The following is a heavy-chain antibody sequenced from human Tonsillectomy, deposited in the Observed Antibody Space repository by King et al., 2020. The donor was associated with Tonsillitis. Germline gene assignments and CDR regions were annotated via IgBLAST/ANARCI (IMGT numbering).Heavy chain of an antibody. CDR2: IYYSGST. Sequence: MQLQESGPGLVKPSETLSLTCTVSGGSISSYYWSWIRQPPGKGLVWIGYIYYSGSTNYNPSLKSRVTISVDTSKNQFSLRLSSVTAADTAVYYCAGLYFGSTSCYIYYWGQGTLVTVSS. J-gene: IGHJ4*02. D-gene: IGHD2-2*01. CDR3: AGLYFGSTSCYIYY. CDR1: GGSISSYY. V-gene: IGHV4-59*08.